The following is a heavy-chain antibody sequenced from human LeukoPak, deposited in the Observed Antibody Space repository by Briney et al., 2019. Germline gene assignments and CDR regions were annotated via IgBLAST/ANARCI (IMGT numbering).Heavy chain of an antibody. D-gene: IGHD4-17*01. CDR1: GFTFSSYA. V-gene: IGHV3-23*01. J-gene: IGHJ6*03. Sequence: SGGSLRLSCAASGFTFSSYAMSWVRQAPGKGLEWVSDISGSGSSTYYADSVKGRFTISKDNSNDTLYLQMNSLTAAATSVFYCAKGVLGATLTIYYMDVCGKGATVTVSS. CDR2: ISGSGSST. CDR3: AKGVLGATLTIYYMDV.